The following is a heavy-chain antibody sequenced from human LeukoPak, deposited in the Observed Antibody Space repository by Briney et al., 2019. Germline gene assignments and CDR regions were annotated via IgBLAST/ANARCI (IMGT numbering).Heavy chain of an antibody. CDR1: GFTFSSYG. CDR3: ARGAERSGYDY. D-gene: IGHD3-22*01. Sequence: GGSLRLSCAASGFTFSSYGMNWVRQAPGKGLEWVSSISSRSTYIYYADSLKGRFTISRDNAKDSLYLQMNTLRGEDTAVYYCARGAERSGYDYWGQGTLVTVAS. CDR2: ISSRSTYI. J-gene: IGHJ4*02. V-gene: IGHV3-21*01.